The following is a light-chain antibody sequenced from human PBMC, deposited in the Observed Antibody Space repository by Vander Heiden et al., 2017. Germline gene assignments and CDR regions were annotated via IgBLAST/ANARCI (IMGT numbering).Light chain of an antibody. V-gene: IGLV3-1*01. CDR1: KLGDKY. CDR3: QAWDSSTAVYV. J-gene: IGLJ1*01. CDR2: QDS. Sequence: SYELTQPPSVSVSPGQTASITCSGDKLGDKYACWYQQKPGQSPVLVIYQDSKRPSGIPERFSGSNSGNTATLTISGTQARDEADYYCQAWDSSTAVYVFGTGTKGTVL.